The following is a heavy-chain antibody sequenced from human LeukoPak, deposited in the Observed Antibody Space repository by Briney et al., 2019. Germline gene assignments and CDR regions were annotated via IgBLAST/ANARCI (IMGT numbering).Heavy chain of an antibody. J-gene: IGHJ6*03. CDR2: IYYSGST. CDR3: ARVLAPFLLQSGYYYYMDA. V-gene: IGHV4-39*07. Sequence: PSETLSLTCTVSGGSISSSSYYWGWIRQPPGKGLEWIGSIYYSGSTYYNPSLKSRVTISVDTSKNQFSLKLSSVTAADTAVYYCARVLAPFLLQSGYYYYMDAWGKGTTVTVSS. D-gene: IGHD4-11*01. CDR1: GGSISSSSYY.